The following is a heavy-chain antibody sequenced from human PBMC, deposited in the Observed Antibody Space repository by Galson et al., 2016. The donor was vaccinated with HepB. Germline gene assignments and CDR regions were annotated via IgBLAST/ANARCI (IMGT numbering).Heavy chain of an antibody. CDR3: TREGFRFSLVKVWDAVDT. CDR2: ISRDSSTK. Sequence: SLRLSCAASGFTFSDYNMHWVRQAPGKGLEWVSYISRDSSTKFYADSVKGRFITARDNARYSLSLHMSSLRDEDTAVYYCTREGFRFSLVKVWDAVDTWGQG. D-gene: IGHD3-16*01. V-gene: IGHV3-48*02. CDR1: GFTFSDYN. J-gene: IGHJ3*02.